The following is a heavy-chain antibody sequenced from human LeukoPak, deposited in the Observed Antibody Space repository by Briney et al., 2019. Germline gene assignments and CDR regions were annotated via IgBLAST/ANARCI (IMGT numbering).Heavy chain of an antibody. CDR1: GYTFTRYW. J-gene: IGHJ6*03. CDR3: VRTPYGQNYMDV. CDR2: LYPGDSDT. V-gene: IGHV5-51*01. D-gene: IGHD4-17*01. Sequence: GESLKISCKGSGYTFTRYWIGWVRQMPGKGLGWMGILYPGDSDTRYSPSFQGQVTISADKSVSTAYLQWSSLKASDTAMYYCVRTPYGQNYMDVWGKGTTVTVSS.